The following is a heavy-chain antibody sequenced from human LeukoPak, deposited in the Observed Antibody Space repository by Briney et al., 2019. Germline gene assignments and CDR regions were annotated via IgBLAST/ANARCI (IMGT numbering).Heavy chain of an antibody. D-gene: IGHD6-13*01. CDR1: GYIFTDYY. CDR2: INPNNGGT. Sequence: ASVKVSCKASGYIFTDYYMHWVRQAPGQGLEWMGWINPNNGGTNYAQKFQGRVTMTRDTSISTAYMELSRLRSDDTAVYYCGRDMRYSSSWYILDYWGQGTLVTVSS. CDR3: GRDMRYSSSWYILDY. J-gene: IGHJ4*02. V-gene: IGHV1-2*02.